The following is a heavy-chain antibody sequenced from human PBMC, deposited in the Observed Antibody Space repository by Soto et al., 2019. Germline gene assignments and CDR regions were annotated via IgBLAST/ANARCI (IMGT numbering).Heavy chain of an antibody. J-gene: IGHJ3*02. CDR1: GGFVSSGSYY. D-gene: IGHD1-1*01. CDR2: MSHSGGT. V-gene: IGHV4-34*01. Sequence: QVQLQQWGAGLLKPSETLSFTCAVYGGFVSSGSYYWSWIRQPPGKGLEWIGEMSHSGGTHFNPSLKSRVTISVDTSKNQFSLKMSSVTAADTALYYCARVERGTVTTVVDAFDIWGPGTMVTVSS. CDR3: ARVERGTVTTVVDAFDI.